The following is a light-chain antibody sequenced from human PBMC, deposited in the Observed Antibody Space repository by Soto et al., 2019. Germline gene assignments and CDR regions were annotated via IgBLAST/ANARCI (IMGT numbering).Light chain of an antibody. Sequence: DIVLTQSPGTLSLSPGERATLSCRASQSVRSNFLAWYQQKPGQAPRLLIYGASSRATGIPDRFSGSGSGTDFTLTISRLEPEDFAVYYCQQYGSSPPGTFGQGTKVDIK. CDR1: QSVRSNF. CDR3: QQYGSSPPGT. V-gene: IGKV3-20*01. CDR2: GAS. J-gene: IGKJ1*01.